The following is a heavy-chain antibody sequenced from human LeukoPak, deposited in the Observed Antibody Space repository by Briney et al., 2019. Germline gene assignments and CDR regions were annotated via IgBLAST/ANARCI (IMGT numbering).Heavy chain of an antibody. J-gene: IGHJ4*02. CDR1: GFTFSNYN. D-gene: IGHD6-6*01. V-gene: IGHV3-48*01. Sequence: GGSLRLSCAASGFTFSNYNMNWVRQAPGKGLEWVSYISSDSRSVDYADSMKGRLTISRDNARNSLYLQMNTLRAEDTAVYYCARGGAARPDYWGRGTLVSVSS. CDR2: ISSDSRSV. CDR3: ARGGAARPDY.